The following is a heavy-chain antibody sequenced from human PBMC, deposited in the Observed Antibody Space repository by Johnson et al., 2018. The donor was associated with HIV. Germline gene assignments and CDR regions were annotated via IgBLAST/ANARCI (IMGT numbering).Heavy chain of an antibody. D-gene: IGHD3-22*01. Sequence: QVQLVESGGGVVQPGRSLRLSCAASGFTFSSYGMHWVRQAPGKGLEWVAVISYDGRNKYYADSVKGRFTISKDNSKNTLYLQMNSLRAEDTAVYYCAKEGYYYDSKNDAFDIWGQGTMVTVSS. J-gene: IGHJ3*02. CDR2: ISYDGRNK. CDR3: AKEGYYYDSKNDAFDI. V-gene: IGHV3-30*18. CDR1: GFTFSSYG.